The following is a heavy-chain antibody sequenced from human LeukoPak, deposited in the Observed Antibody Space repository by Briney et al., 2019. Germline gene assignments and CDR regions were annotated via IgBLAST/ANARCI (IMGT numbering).Heavy chain of an antibody. D-gene: IGHD2-2*01. CDR2: INTDGTST. CDR1: GLTFSNSW. J-gene: IGHJ6*02. Sequence: GGSLRLSCAASGLTFSNSWMQWVRQVPGKGLVWVSRINTDGTSTSYADSVRGRFIISRDNAKNTLYLQMNSLRAEDTAVYYCARPQQGGTTRSHGLDVWGQGTTVTVSS. CDR3: ARPQQGGTTRSHGLDV. V-gene: IGHV3-74*01.